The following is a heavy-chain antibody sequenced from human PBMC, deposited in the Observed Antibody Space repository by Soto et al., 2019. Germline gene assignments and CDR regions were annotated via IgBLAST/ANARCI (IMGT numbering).Heavy chain of an antibody. D-gene: IGHD6-25*01. CDR1: SDSIAGENW. Sequence: QVQLQESGPGLVKPSETLSLTCTVSSDSIAGENWWSWVRQPPGIGLEWIGEIFHTGGTNYNPSLKSRVTMEVDKSKSQFSLELISATAADTAVYYCARVFSSGSGWMYYFDFLGEGTLVSVSS. J-gene: IGHJ4*02. V-gene: IGHV4-4*02. CDR2: IFHTGGT. CDR3: ARVFSSGSGWMYYFDF.